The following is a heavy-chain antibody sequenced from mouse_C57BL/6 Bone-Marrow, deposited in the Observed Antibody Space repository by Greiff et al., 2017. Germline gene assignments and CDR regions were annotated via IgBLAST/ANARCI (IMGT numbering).Heavy chain of an antibody. CDR2: IYPGGGYT. CDR1: GYTFTNYW. CDR3: AREGLYYDYAY. V-gene: IGHV1-63*01. Sequence: VQLQESGAELVRPGTSVKMSCKASGYTFTNYWIGWAKQRPGHGLEWIGDIYPGGGYTNYNEKFKGKATLTADKSSSTAYMQFSSLTSEDSAIYYCAREGLYYDYAYWCQGTLVTVSA. D-gene: IGHD2-4*01. J-gene: IGHJ3*01.